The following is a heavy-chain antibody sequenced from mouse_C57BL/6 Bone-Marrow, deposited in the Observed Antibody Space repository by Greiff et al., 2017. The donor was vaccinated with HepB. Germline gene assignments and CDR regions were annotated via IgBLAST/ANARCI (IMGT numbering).Heavy chain of an antibody. J-gene: IGHJ4*01. CDR3: TTFITTVVARDYAMDY. V-gene: IGHV1-5*01. Sequence: EVQLQQSGTVLARPGASVKMSCKTSGYTFTSYWMHWVKQRPGQGLEWIGAIYPGNSDTSYNQKFKGKAKLTAVTSASTAYMELSSLTNEDSAVYYCTTFITTVVARDYAMDYWGQGTSVTVSS. CDR2: IYPGNSDT. D-gene: IGHD1-1*01. CDR1: GYTFTSYW.